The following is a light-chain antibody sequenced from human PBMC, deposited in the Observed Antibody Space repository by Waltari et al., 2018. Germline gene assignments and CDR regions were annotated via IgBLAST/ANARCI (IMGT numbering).Light chain of an antibody. CDR2: AVT. J-gene: IGLJ3*02. CDR1: SSDVGGYNS. CDR3: TSYTSSATLV. V-gene: IGLV2-14*01. Sequence: QSALTQPASVSGSPGQSIAISCTGTSSDVGGYNSVSWYRHHPGEAPNLLVYAVTNRPSVFSERFAGSKSGNTASLTISGLQAEDGADYYCTSYTSSATLVFGGGTKLTVL.